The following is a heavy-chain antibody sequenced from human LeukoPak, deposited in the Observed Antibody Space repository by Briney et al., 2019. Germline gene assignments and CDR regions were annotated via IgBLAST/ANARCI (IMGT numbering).Heavy chain of an antibody. Sequence: GGSLRLSCAASGFTFSTYAMTWVRQAPGRGLEWVARIKEDGSDTYYVDSVKGRFTISRDKAKKTVYLQMNSLRVEDTAVYYCAREQFLRYFDRNGYYFDHWGQGTLVTVSS. CDR1: GFTFSTYA. CDR2: IKEDGSDT. J-gene: IGHJ4*02. D-gene: IGHD3-9*01. CDR3: AREQFLRYFDRNGYYFDH. V-gene: IGHV3-7*05.